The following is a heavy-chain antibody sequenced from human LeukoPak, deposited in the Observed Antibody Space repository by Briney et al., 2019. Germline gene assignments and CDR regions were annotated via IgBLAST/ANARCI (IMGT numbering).Heavy chain of an antibody. Sequence: SETLSLTCAVYGGSFSGYYWSWIRQPPGKGLEWIGEINHSGSTNYNPSLKSRVTISVDTSKNQFSLKLSSVTAADTAVYYCARTRIVVVPTRWQLSFDYWGQGTLVTVSS. CDR3: ARTRIVVVPTRWQLSFDY. V-gene: IGHV4-34*01. CDR2: INHSGST. D-gene: IGHD2-2*01. CDR1: GGSFSGYY. J-gene: IGHJ4*02.